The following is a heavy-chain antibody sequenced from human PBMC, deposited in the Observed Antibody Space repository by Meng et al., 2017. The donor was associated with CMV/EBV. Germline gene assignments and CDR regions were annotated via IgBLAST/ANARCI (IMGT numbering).Heavy chain of an antibody. Sequence: GESLKISCAASGFTFSSYEMNWVRQAPGKGLEWVSYISSSGSTIYYADSVKGRFTISRDDSKSIAYLQMNSLKTEDTAVYYCTRGYGQQVYWGQGTLVTVSS. CDR2: ISSSGSTI. CDR3: TRGYGQQVY. J-gene: IGHJ4*02. V-gene: IGHV3-48*03. CDR1: GFTFSSYE. D-gene: IGHD4-17*01.